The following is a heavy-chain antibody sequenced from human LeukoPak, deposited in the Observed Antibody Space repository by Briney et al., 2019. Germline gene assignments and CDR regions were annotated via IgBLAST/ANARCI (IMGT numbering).Heavy chain of an antibody. CDR1: GGSFSGYY. D-gene: IGHD2-15*01. J-gene: IGHJ3*02. V-gene: IGHV4-34*01. CDR3: ARDPGYCSGGSCYGHDAFDI. Sequence: SETLSLTCAVYGGSFSGYYWSWIRQPPGKGLEWIGEINHSGSTNYNPSLKSRVTISVDTSKNQFSLKLSSVPAADTAVYYCARDPGYCSGGSCYGHDAFDIWGQGTMVTVSS. CDR2: INHSGST.